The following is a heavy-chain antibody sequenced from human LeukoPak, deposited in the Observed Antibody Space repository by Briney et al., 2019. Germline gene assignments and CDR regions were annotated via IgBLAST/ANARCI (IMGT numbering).Heavy chain of an antibody. J-gene: IGHJ4*02. CDR3: ARAETSYCGGDCSTSSTLDY. V-gene: IGHV4-31*11. Sequence: SETLSLTCAVSGGSISSGGYYWSWIRQHPGKGLEWIGYIYYSGSTYYNPSLKSRVTISVDTSKNQFSLKLSSVTAADTAVYYCARAETSYCGGDCSTSSTLDYWGQGTLVTVSS. D-gene: IGHD2-21*02. CDR2: IYYSGST. CDR1: GGSISSGGYY.